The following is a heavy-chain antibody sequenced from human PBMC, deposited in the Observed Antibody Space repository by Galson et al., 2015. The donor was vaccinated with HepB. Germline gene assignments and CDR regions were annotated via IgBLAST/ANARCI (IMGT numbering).Heavy chain of an antibody. D-gene: IGHD3-22*01. CDR2: IIPIFGTA. Sequence: SVKVSCKASGGTFSSYAISWVRQAPGQGLEWMGGIIPIFGTANYAQKFQGRVTITADESTSTAYMELSSLRSEDTAVYYCARCPAADYYDSSGYYYHFDYWGQGTLVTVSS. V-gene: IGHV1-69*13. CDR3: ARCPAADYYDSSGYYYHFDY. J-gene: IGHJ4*02. CDR1: GGTFSSYA.